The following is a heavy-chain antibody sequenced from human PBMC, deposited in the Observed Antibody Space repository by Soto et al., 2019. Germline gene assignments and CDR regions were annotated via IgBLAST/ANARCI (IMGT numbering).Heavy chain of an antibody. CDR2: VYFRGNT. V-gene: IGHV4-59*11. J-gene: IGHJ5*02. D-gene: IGHD6-25*01. CDR3: GSVRPSGYVLS. Sequence: SETLSLTCTVSGGSLSSHYWTWIRQSPGKGLEWIGYVYFRGNTNYNPSLKSRVTISIDTSKNQFSLRLASVTAADTAFYYCGSVRPSGYVLSWGQGTLVTVSS. CDR1: GGSLSSHY.